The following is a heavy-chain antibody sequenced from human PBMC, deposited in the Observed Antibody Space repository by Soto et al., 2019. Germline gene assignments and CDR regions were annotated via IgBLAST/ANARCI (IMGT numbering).Heavy chain of an antibody. Sequence: QVQLVQSGGEVKKPGASVKVSCKASGYTFTIYGINWVRQAPGQGLEWMGWISPDNGNTNYAQKLQGRDTRTTATSTSTAYMELRSLRSDDTAVYYCARALGYSGYAGMDVWGQGTTVTVSS. J-gene: IGHJ6*02. D-gene: IGHD5-12*01. CDR1: GYTFTIYG. CDR2: ISPDNGNT. V-gene: IGHV1-18*01. CDR3: ARALGYSGYAGMDV.